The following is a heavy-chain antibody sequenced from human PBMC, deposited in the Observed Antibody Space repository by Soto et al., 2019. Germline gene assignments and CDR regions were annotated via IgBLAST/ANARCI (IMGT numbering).Heavy chain of an antibody. Sequence: QVLLQESGTGLVQPSGTLALSSVVSGFSLGSNYYWGWVRQPPGKGLELLGDMSHIGSVNYNPSLKSRVTISMDKPHNHFSLKLNSVSAADTAVYYCARSLGWYAIDYWGPRPLVIVSS. D-gene: IGHD6-19*01. CDR3: ARSLGWYAIDY. CDR2: MSHIGSV. V-gene: IGHV4-4*02. J-gene: IGHJ4*02. CDR1: GFSLGSNYY.